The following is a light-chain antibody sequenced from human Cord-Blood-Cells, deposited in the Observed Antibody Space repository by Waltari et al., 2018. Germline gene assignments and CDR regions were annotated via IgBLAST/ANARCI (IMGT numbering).Light chain of an antibody. CDR1: SSDVGSYNL. V-gene: IGLV2-23*01. CDR2: EGS. J-gene: IGLJ3*02. Sequence: QSALTQPASVSGSPGQSITISCTGTSSDVGSYNLASWYQQHPGKAPKLMIHEGSKRPSGVSNRFSGSKSGNTASLTISGLQAEDEADYYCCSYAGSSTLVFGGGTKLTVL. CDR3: CSYAGSSTLV.